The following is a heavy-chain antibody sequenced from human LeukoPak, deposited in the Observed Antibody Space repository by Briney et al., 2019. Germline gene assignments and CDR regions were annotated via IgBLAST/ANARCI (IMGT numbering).Heavy chain of an antibody. V-gene: IGHV4-4*07. CDR3: ARLFPATGTPYYYIMDV. D-gene: IGHD6-13*01. CDR2: FYSSGSY. J-gene: IGHJ6*02. Sequence: ETLSLTCTVSGGSISNYYWSWIRQPAGKGLEWIGRFYSSGSYNYNPSLKGRVTMSVDTSKNQFSLRLSSVTAADTAVYYCARLFPATGTPYYYIMDVWGQGTTVTVSS. CDR1: GGSISNYY.